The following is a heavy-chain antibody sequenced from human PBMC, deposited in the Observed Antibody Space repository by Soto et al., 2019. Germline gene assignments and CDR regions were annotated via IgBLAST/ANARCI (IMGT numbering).Heavy chain of an antibody. V-gene: IGHV3-30*18. J-gene: IGHJ4*02. CDR3: AKDGLDGGCDY. Sequence: QVQLVESGGGVVQPGRSLRLSCAASGFTFSSYGMHWVRQAPGKGLEWVAVISYDGSNKYYADSVKGRFTISRDNSKNTLYLQMNSLRAEDTAVYYCAKDGLDGGCDYWGQGTLVTVSS. CDR2: ISYDGSNK. D-gene: IGHD6-19*01. CDR1: GFTFSSYG.